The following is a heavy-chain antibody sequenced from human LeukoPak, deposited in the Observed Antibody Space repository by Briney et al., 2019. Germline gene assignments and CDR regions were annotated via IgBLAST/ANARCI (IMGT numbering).Heavy chain of an antibody. Sequence: GGSLRLSCAASGFTFSSYGMHWVRQAPGKGLEWVGLIWYDGSNKYYADSVKGRFTISRDNSKNTLYLQMNSLRAEDTAVYYCAKGSHSSGWERFDYWGQGTLVTVSS. D-gene: IGHD6-19*01. V-gene: IGHV3-30*02. CDR1: GFTFSSYG. J-gene: IGHJ4*02. CDR2: IWYDGSNK. CDR3: AKGSHSSGWERFDY.